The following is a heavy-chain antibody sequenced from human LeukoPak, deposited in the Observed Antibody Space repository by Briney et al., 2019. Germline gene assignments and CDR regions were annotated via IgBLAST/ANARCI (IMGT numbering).Heavy chain of an antibody. V-gene: IGHV4-4*07. D-gene: IGHD4-17*01. CDR2: IYTSGST. CDR1: GGSISSYY. J-gene: IGHJ4*02. CDR3: ARPRGTVTTGSYCFDS. Sequence: SETLSLTCTVSGGSISSYYWTWIRQPAGKGLEWIGHIYTSGSTKYNPSLKSRVTISLDTSKNQFSLRLSSVTAADTAVYYCARPRGTVTTGSYCFDSWGQGTLATHPS.